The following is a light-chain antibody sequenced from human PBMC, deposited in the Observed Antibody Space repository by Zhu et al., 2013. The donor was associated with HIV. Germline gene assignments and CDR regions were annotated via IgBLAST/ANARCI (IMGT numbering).Light chain of an antibody. J-gene: IGLJ2*01. V-gene: IGLV2-11*01. CDR2: DVS. Sequence: QSTLTQPRSVSGSPGQSVTISCTGTSSDVGGYNYVSWYQQHPGKAPKLIMFDVSTRPSGVPDRFSGSKSDNTASLTISGLQAEDEANYYCNSYTSSSTLVFGGGTKVTVL. CDR3: NSYTSSSTLV. CDR1: SSDVGGYNY.